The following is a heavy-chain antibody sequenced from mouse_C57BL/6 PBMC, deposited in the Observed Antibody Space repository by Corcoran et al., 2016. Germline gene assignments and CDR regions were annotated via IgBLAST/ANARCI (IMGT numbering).Heavy chain of an antibody. V-gene: IGHV1-80*01. CDR1: GYAFSSYW. CDR3: ARGNYDYDGSPYAMDY. CDR2: IYPGDGDT. D-gene: IGHD2-4*01. Sequence: QVQLQQSGAELVKPGASVKISCKASGYAFSSYWMNWVKQRPGKGLEWIGQIYPGDGDTNYNGKFKGKATLTADKSSSTAYMQLSSLTSEDSAVYFCARGNYDYDGSPYAMDYWGQGTSVTVSS. J-gene: IGHJ4*01.